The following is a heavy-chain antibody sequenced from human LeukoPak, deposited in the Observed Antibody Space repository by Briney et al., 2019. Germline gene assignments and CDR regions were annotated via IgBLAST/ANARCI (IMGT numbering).Heavy chain of an antibody. CDR1: GGSISSSSYY. Sequence: SETLSLTCTVSGGSISSSSYYWGWISQPPGKGLEWIGTIYYSGSTYYNPSLKSRVTISVDTSKNQFSLNLSSVTAADTAVYYCARARGYSYGYPDYWGQGTLVTVSS. V-gene: IGHV4-39*07. CDR3: ARARGYSYGYPDY. CDR2: IYYSGST. D-gene: IGHD5-18*01. J-gene: IGHJ4*02.